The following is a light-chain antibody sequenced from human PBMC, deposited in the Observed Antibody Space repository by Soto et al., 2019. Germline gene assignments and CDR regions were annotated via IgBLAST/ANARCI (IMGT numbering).Light chain of an antibody. CDR1: SSDVGGYNY. CDR3: SSYTRTSTLVV. V-gene: IGLV2-14*01. Sequence: QSALTQPASVSGSPGQSVTISCTGTSSDVGGYNYVSWYQQDPGKAPKLMIYDVSNRPSGVSNRFSGSKSGNTASLTISGLQAEDEAYYYCSSYTRTSTLVVFGGGTKLTVL. CDR2: DVS. J-gene: IGLJ3*02.